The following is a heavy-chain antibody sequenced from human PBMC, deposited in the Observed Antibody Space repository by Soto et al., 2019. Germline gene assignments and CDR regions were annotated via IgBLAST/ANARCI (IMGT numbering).Heavy chain of an antibody. CDR1: GGSISSGGYY. CDR3: ARVKRGVRGVIDFDY. J-gene: IGHJ4*02. CDR2: IYYIGST. V-gene: IGHV4-31*03. Sequence: QVQLQESGPGLLKPSQTLSLTCTVSGGSISSGGYYWSCIRQHPGKGLEWIGYIYYIGSTYYNPSLQSRVTISVDTSKNQFSLKLSSVTAADTAVYYCARVKRGVRGVIDFDYWCQGTLVTVSS. D-gene: IGHD3-10*01.